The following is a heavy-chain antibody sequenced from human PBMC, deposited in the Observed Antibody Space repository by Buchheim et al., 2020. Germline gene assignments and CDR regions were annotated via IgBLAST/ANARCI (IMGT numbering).Heavy chain of an antibody. CDR2: IKQDGSEK. CDR3: ARRRGDHTHYYFDY. V-gene: IGHV3-7*01. D-gene: IGHD5-24*01. J-gene: IGHJ4*02. Sequence: VQLVESGGDVVQPGGSLRLSCGASGFTFTTYWMSWVRQAPGKGLEWLANIKQDGSEKYYVDSVKGRFTISRDNAKNSLYLQMNSLRAGDTAVYYCARRRGDHTHYYFDYWGQGTL. CDR1: GFTFTTYW.